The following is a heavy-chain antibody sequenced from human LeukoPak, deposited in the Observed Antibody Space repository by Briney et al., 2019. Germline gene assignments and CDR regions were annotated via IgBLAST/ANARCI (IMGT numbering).Heavy chain of an antibody. CDR3: ARDAGSSWYFDYYYYYMDV. V-gene: IGHV3-7*01. Sequence: PGGSLRLSCAASGFTFSSYSMNWVRQAPGKGLEWVANIKQDGSEKYYVDSVKGRFTISRDNAKNSLYLQMNSLRAEDTAVYYCARDAGSSWYFDYYYYYMDVWGKGTTVTVSS. J-gene: IGHJ6*03. CDR1: GFTFSSYS. CDR2: IKQDGSEK. D-gene: IGHD6-13*01.